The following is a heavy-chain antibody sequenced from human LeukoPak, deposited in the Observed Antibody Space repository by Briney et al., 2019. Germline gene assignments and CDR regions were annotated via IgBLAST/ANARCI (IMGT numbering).Heavy chain of an antibody. D-gene: IGHD3-22*01. V-gene: IGHV6-1*01. CDR2: TYYRSKWYN. J-gene: IGHJ3*02. Sequence: SQTLSLTCDISGDSVSSNSAAWNWIRQSPSRGLEWLGRTYYRSKWYNDYALSVKSRITINPDTSKSQFSLQLKSVTPEDTAVYYCARDSDYYDSSGTPLDAIDIWGQGTKVTVSS. CDR3: ARDSDYYDSSGTPLDAIDI. CDR1: GDSVSSNSAA.